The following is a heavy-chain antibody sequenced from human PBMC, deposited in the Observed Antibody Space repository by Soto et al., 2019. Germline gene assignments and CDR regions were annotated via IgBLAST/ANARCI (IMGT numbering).Heavy chain of an antibody. D-gene: IGHD6-6*01. Sequence: GGSLRLSCAASGFTFSSYWMHWVRQAPGKGLVWVSRINSDGSSTSYADSVKGRFTISRDNAKNTLYLQMNSLRAEDSAVYYCARDPGQLVRADYWGQGTLVTVSS. CDR2: INSDGSST. CDR3: ARDPGQLVRADY. J-gene: IGHJ4*02. CDR1: GFTFSSYW. V-gene: IGHV3-74*01.